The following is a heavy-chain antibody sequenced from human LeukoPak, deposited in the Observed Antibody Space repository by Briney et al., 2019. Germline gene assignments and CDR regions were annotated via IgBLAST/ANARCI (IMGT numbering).Heavy chain of an antibody. CDR1: GFTVSSNY. D-gene: IGHD3-9*01. J-gene: IGHJ4*02. CDR2: MYGAGST. V-gene: IGHV3-66*01. CDR3: GASNLLTGYFSLNY. Sequence: GRSLRLSCAASGFTVSSNYMTWVRQAPGKGLEWVSLMYGAGSTHYADSVKGRFAISRDNSRNTVYVQINSLRAEDTAVYYCGASNLLTGYFSLNYWGQGTLVTVSS.